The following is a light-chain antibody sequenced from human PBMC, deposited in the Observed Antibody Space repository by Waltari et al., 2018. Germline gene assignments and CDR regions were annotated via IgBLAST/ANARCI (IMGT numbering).Light chain of an antibody. Sequence: EIVMTQSPATLSVSSGERATLSCRASQTVGSNLAWYQQKPGQAPRLLIYSAYTRDTGIPPRFSGRGSGTEFTLTISSLQSEDFAVYYCQQYNDWPQTFGQGTKVEIK. CDR1: QTVGSN. CDR3: QQYNDWPQT. V-gene: IGKV3-15*01. CDR2: SAY. J-gene: IGKJ1*01.